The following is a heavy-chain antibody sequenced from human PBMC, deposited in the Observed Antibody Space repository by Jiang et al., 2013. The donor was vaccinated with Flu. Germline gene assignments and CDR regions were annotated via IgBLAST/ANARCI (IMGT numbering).Heavy chain of an antibody. CDR1: FTSYA. J-gene: IGHJ5*02. V-gene: IGHV7-4-1*02. CDR3: ARGKEFHSQNWFDP. D-gene: IGHD3-10*01. Sequence: FTSYAMNWVRQAPGQGLEWMGWINTNTGNPTYAQGFTGRFVFSLDTSVSTAYLQISSLKAEDTAVYYCARGKEFHSQNWFDPWGQGTLVTVSS. CDR2: INTNTGNP.